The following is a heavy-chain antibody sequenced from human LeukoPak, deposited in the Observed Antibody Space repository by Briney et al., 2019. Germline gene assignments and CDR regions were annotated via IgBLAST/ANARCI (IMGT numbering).Heavy chain of an antibody. V-gene: IGHV1-3*01. J-gene: IGHJ6*02. D-gene: IGHD2-15*01. CDR1: GYTFTSYA. Sequence: VVSVTVSCTASGYTFTSYAMHWVRQAPGQRLEWMGWINAGNGNTKYSQKFQGRVTITRDTSASTAYMELSSLRSEDTAVYYCARDLPYCSGGSCYSPYYYGMDVWGQGTTVTVSS. CDR3: ARDLPYCSGGSCYSPYYYGMDV. CDR2: INAGNGNT.